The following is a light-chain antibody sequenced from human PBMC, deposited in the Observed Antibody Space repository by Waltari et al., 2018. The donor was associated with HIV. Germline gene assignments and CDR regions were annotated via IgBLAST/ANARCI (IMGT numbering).Light chain of an antibody. Sequence: DIQMTQSPSSLSASVGDRVTITCQASQDISNYLNWYQQKPGKAPKLLIYGASNLETGVPSRFSVSGSGTDFTFTISRLQPEDIAAYYCQQYDNLPFTFGPGTKVDIK. V-gene: IGKV1-33*01. CDR2: GAS. CDR1: QDISNY. CDR3: QQYDNLPFT. J-gene: IGKJ3*01.